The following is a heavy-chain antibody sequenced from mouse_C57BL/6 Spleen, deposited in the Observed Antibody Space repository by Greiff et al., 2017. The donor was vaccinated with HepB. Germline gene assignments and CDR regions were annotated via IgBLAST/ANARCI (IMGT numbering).Heavy chain of an antibody. CDR3: ARSYYGSSYEEFDY. J-gene: IGHJ2*01. CDR2: IDPSDSYT. D-gene: IGHD1-1*01. CDR1: GYTFTSYW. Sequence: QVQLQQPGAELVRPGTSVKLSCKASGYTFTSYWMHWVKQRPGQGLEWIGVIDPSDSYTNYNQKFKGKATLTVDTSSSTAYMQLSSLTSEDSAVYYCARSYYGSSYEEFDYWGQGTTLTVSS. V-gene: IGHV1-59*01.